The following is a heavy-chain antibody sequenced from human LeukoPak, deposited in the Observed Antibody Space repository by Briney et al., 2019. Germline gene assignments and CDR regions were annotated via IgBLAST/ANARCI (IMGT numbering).Heavy chain of an antibody. V-gene: IGHV4-30-4*01. CDR1: GGSISSGDYY. CDR3: ARRSGSYHGWFDP. Sequence: SETLSLTCTVSGGSISSGDYYWSWIRHPPGKGLEWIGYIYYSGSNYYNPSLKSRVTMSVDTSKNQFSLKLSSVTAADTAVYYCARRSGSYHGWFDPWGQGTLVTVSS. J-gene: IGHJ5*02. CDR2: IYYSGSN. D-gene: IGHD1-26*01.